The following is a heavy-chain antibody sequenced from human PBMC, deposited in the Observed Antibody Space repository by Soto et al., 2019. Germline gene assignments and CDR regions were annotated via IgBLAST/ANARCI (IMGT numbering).Heavy chain of an antibody. J-gene: IGHJ4*02. CDR1: GFTFSTYT. CDR2: IIGRAYTA. D-gene: IGHD1-26*01. CDR3: AKHSEASIRVGYDY. V-gene: IGHV3-23*01. Sequence: EVHLLESGGGLVQPGGSLTLSCAASGFTFSTYTMSWVRQAPGEGLEWVSAIIGRAYTAYYADSVKGRFTISRDNSKNTLYLQMNSPRAEDTAVYYCAKHSEASIRVGYDYWGQGTRVTVSS.